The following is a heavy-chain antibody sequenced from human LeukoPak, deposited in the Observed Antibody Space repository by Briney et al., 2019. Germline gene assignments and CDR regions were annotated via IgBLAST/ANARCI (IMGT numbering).Heavy chain of an antibody. CDR1: GYSFTSYW. CDR3: ARLVSGVGNWFDP. V-gene: IGHV5-51*01. Sequence: HGESLKISCKGSGYSFTSYWIVWVRQMPGKGLEWMGIIYPGDSDTRYSPSFQGQVTLSADKSISTPYLQWSSLKASDTAMYYCARLVSGVGNWFDPWGQGTLVTVSS. D-gene: IGHD1-26*01. CDR2: IYPGDSDT. J-gene: IGHJ5*02.